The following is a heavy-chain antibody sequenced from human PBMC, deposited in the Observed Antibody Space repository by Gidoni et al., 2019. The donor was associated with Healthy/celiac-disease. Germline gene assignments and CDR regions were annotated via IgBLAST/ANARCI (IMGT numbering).Heavy chain of an antibody. CDR1: GFPFSNAW. Sequence: EVQLVESGGGLVKPGGSLRLSCAASGFPFSNAWMSWVRQAPGKGLEWVGRIKSKTDGGTTDYAAPVKGRFTISRDDSKNTLYLQMNSLKTEDTAVYYCTTDYGSAPSDVWGQRPHGHRLL. D-gene: IGHD3-10*01. J-gene: IGHJ6*04. V-gene: IGHV3-15*01. CDR3: TTDYGSAPSDV. CDR2: IKSKTDGGTT.